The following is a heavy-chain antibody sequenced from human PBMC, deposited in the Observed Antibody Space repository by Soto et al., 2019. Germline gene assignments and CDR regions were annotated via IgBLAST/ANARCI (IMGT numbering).Heavy chain of an antibody. Sequence: QTLSLTCALSGDSVYSNTAAWNWIRSSPSRGLEWLGRTYYRSNWRHDYAVSVKSRITVNPDTSKNHFSLQLNSVTPDDTAVYYCARGVAGSGFDLWGQGTLVTVSS. V-gene: IGHV6-1*01. CDR3: ARGVAGSGFDL. D-gene: IGHD6-19*01. CDR2: TYYRSNWRH. CDR1: GDSVYSNTAA. J-gene: IGHJ4*02.